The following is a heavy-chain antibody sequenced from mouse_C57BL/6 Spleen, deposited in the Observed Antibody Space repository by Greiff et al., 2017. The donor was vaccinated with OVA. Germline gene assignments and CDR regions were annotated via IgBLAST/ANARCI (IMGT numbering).Heavy chain of an antibody. D-gene: IGHD1-1*01. CDR2: INPSTGGT. Sequence: VQLQQSGPELVKPGASVKISCKASGYSFTGYYMNWVKQSPEKSLEWIGEINPSTGGTTYNQKFKAKATLTVDQSSSTAYMQLKSLTSEDSAVYYCARSHYYGSSFYFDYWGQGTTLTVSS. CDR1: GYSFTGYY. J-gene: IGHJ2*01. V-gene: IGHV1-42*01. CDR3: ARSHYYGSSFYFDY.